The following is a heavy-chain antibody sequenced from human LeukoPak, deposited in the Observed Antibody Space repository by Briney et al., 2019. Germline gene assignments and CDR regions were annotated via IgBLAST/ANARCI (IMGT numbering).Heavy chain of an antibody. D-gene: IGHD5-18*01. Sequence: SETLSLTCAVYGGSFSGYYWSWLRQPPGKGLEWLGEINHSESTNYNPSLKSRVTVSVDTSKNQFSLKLNSVTAADTAVYYCARKGYSYGYFNYWGQGTLVTVSS. J-gene: IGHJ4*02. CDR3: ARKGYSYGYFNY. V-gene: IGHV4-34*01. CDR2: INHSEST. CDR1: GGSFSGYY.